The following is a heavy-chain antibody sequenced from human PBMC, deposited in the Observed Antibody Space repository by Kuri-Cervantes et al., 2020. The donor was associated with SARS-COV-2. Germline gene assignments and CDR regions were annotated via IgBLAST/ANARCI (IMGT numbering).Heavy chain of an antibody. D-gene: IGHD3-3*01. CDR1: GYSISSGYY. CDR2: IYHSGST. V-gene: IGHV4-38-2*02. J-gene: IGHJ4*02. CDR3: AKESLLPSPGFGVVITEGGFDY. Sequence: SETLSLTCTVSGYSISSGYYWGWIRQPPGKGLEWIGSIYHSGSTYYNPSLKSRVTTSVDTSKNQFSLKLSSVTAADTAVYYCAKESLLPSPGFGVVITEGGFDYWGQGTLVTVSS.